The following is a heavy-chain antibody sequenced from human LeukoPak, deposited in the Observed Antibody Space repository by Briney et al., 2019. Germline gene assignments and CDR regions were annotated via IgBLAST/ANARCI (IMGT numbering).Heavy chain of an antibody. D-gene: IGHD1-26*01. CDR3: ARAVGAIDFDY. V-gene: IGHV4-30-4*08. CDR1: GGSISSGDYY. J-gene: IGHJ4*02. CDR2: IYYSGST. Sequence: KPSQTLSLTCTVSGGSISSGDYYWSWIRQPPWKGLEWIGYIYYSGSTYYNPSLKSRVTISVDTSKNQFSLKLSSVTAADTAVYYCARAVGAIDFDYWGQGTLVTVSS.